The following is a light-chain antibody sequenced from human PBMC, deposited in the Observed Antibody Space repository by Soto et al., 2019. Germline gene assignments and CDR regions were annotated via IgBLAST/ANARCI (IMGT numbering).Light chain of an antibody. CDR3: QQYSSSTRT. V-gene: IGKV3-20*01. J-gene: IGKJ1*01. CDR1: QIISSDK. Sequence: EIVLTQSPGTLSLSPGEGATLPCRSGQIISSDKVAWYQQKPGKAPTLLIYGASSRATGIPERFSGSGAGTEFTLTISRLEPEDFAVYYCQQYSSSTRTFGQGTKVDIK. CDR2: GAS.